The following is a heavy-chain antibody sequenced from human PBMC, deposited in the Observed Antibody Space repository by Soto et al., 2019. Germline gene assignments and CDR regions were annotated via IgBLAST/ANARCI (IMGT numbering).Heavy chain of an antibody. Sequence: PSETLSLTCTVSGGSISSGDYYWSWIRQPPGKGLEWIGYIYHSGSTYYNPSLKSRVTISVDTSKNQFSLKLSSVTAADTAVYYCARGEEPVAPTSGHWGQGTLVTVSS. CDR1: GGSISSGDYY. V-gene: IGHV4-30-4*02. CDR2: IYHSGST. D-gene: IGHD2-15*01. J-gene: IGHJ4*02. CDR3: ARGEEPVAPTSGH.